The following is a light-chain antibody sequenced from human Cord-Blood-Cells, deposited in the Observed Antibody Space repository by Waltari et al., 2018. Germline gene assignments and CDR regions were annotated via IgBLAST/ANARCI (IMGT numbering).Light chain of an antibody. CDR1: QSVSSY. Sequence: EIVLTQSPATLSLSPGERATLTCRARQSVSSYLAWYQQQPGRAPSLLIYGAANRATGIPARFSGSGSGTDFTLTISSLEPEDFAVYYCQQRSNFGQGTRLEIK. J-gene: IGKJ5*01. CDR3: QQRSN. CDR2: GAA. V-gene: IGKV3-11*01.